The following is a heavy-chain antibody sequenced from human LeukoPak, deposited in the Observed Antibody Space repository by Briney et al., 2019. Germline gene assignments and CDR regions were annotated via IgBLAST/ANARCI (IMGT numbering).Heavy chain of an antibody. CDR1: GYTFPKLS. V-gene: IGHV1-24*01. CDR3: ATSAPGMLDVASDAFHL. J-gene: IGHJ3*01. D-gene: IGHD5-12*01. CDR2: YDPEDGQI. Sequence: ASVKVSCKVSGYTFPKLSMNWVRQPPGKGLEWMGGYDPEDGQIMYAQKFQGRVTMTEDASADTAYMELSSLRSEDTATYYCATSAPGMLDVASDAFHLWGQGTIVIVSS.